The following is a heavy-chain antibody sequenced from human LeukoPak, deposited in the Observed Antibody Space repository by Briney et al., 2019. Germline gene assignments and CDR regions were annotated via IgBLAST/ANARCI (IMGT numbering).Heavy chain of an antibody. CDR3: ARDREAVAYYYGMDV. CDR2: IIPIFGTA. J-gene: IGHJ6*02. D-gene: IGHD6-19*01. Sequence: SVTVSCKASGGTFSSYAISWVRQAPGQGLEWMGGIIPIFGTANYAQKFQGRVTITADESTSTAYMELSSLRSEDTAVYYCARDREAVAYYYGMDVWGQGTTVTVSS. CDR1: GGTFSSYA. V-gene: IGHV1-69*13.